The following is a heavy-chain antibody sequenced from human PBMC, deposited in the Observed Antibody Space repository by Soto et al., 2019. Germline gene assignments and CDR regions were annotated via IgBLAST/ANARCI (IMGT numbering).Heavy chain of an antibody. CDR2: IWFDGSFQ. Sequence: QVQLVESGGGVVQPGRSLRLSCAASGFTFSNYGMHWVRQAPGKGLEWVAVIWFDGSFQYYADSVKGRFTISRDNSKNIVYVQMNSLSVDDTAVDFCVREDSTTYPYCLDYWGQGTLVTVSS. D-gene: IGHD5-12*01. V-gene: IGHV3-33*01. CDR3: VREDSTTYPYCLDY. CDR1: GFTFSNYG. J-gene: IGHJ4*02.